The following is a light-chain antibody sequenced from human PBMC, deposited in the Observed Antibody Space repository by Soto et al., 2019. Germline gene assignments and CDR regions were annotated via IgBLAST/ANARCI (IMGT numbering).Light chain of an antibody. Sequence: QSALTQPASVSGTPGQSITISCTGTSSDVGGYNYVSWYQQHPAKAPKLMIYEVSNRPSGVSHRFSGSKSGNTASLTISGLQAEDEADYYCFSYTTSSTLVFGGGTKLTVL. CDR1: SSDVGGYNY. CDR3: FSYTTSSTLV. J-gene: IGLJ3*02. CDR2: EVS. V-gene: IGLV2-14*01.